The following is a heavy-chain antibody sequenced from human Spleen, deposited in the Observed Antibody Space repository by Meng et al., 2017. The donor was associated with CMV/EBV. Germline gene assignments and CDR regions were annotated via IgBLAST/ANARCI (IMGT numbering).Heavy chain of an antibody. Sequence: GGSLRLSCKGSGYSFTSYWIAWVRQMPGKGLERMGIIYPIDSDTRYSPSFQGHITISADKSVRTAYLRLTSLKASDTAMYYCARLRPDSSGYNRDFEYWGQGTLVTVSS. D-gene: IGHD3-22*01. CDR3: ARLRPDSSGYNRDFEY. J-gene: IGHJ4*02. V-gene: IGHV5-51*01. CDR1: GYSFTSYW. CDR2: IYPIDSDT.